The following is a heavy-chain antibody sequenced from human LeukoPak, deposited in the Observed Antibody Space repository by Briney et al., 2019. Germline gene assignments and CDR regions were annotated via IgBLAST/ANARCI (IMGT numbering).Heavy chain of an antibody. CDR1: GFTFSSYG. CDR2: ISNEGSTT. Sequence: GGSLRLSCAASGFTFSSYGMHWVRQAPGKGLEWVAVISNEGSTTYYTDSVKGRFTISRDNSKNMLYLQMNSLRAGDTAVYYCAKGQRTTGWSAFDIWGQGTMVTVSS. D-gene: IGHD1-1*01. V-gene: IGHV3-30*18. J-gene: IGHJ3*02. CDR3: AKGQRTTGWSAFDI.